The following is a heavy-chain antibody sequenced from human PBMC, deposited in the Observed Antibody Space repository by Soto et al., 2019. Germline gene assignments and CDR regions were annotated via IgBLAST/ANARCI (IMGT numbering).Heavy chain of an antibody. CDR3: AKGRAARVDALEV. CDR1: GFIFDDYA. V-gene: IGHV3-9*01. Sequence: EVQLVESGGGLAQPGRSLRLSCAASGFIFDDYAMHWVRQVPGKGLEWVSTVRWNSATIAYADSVKGRFIISRDSATNSLYLRMSSLRPENTALYCRAKGRAARVDALEVWGQGRLGTVSS. J-gene: IGHJ3*01. D-gene: IGHD6-6*01. CDR2: VRWNSATI.